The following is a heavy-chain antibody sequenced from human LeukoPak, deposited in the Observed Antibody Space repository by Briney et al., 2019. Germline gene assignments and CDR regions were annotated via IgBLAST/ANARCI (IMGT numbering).Heavy chain of an antibody. D-gene: IGHD2-2*01. V-gene: IGHV1-2*02. CDR1: GYTFTGYY. CDR2: INPNSGGT. CDR3: ASDCSSTSCYLFDP. J-gene: IGHJ5*02. Sequence: ASVKVSCKASGYTFTGYYMHWVRQAPGQGLEWMGWINPNSGGTNYAQKFQGRVTMTRDTSISTAYMELSRLRSDDTAVYYGASDCSSTSCYLFDPWGQGTLVTVSS.